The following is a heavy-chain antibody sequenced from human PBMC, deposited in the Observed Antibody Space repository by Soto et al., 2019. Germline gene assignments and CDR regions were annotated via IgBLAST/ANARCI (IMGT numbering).Heavy chain of an antibody. V-gene: IGHV3-30-3*01. CDR2: ISYDGSNK. CDR1: GFTFSSYA. CDR3: ARDRGVATIRAFDI. Sequence: QVQLVESGGGVVQPGRSLRLSCAASGFTFSSYAMHWVRQAPGKGLEWVAVISYDGSNKYYADSVKGRFTISRDNSKNTLYLQMNSLRAEDTAVYYCARDRGVATIRAFDIWGQGTMVTVSS. J-gene: IGHJ3*02. D-gene: IGHD5-12*01.